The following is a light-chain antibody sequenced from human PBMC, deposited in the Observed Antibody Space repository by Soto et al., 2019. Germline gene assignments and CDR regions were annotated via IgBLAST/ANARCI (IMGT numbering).Light chain of an antibody. V-gene: IGKV3-20*01. J-gene: IGKJ1*01. Sequence: ILVTQSPGTLSLSSGGRATLSCRARQRVSSSYLAWYQQKPGQAPRLLIYGASSRATGIPDRFSGSGSGTDFTLTISRLDPEDFAVYYCQQYVSSQTFSQGTKVEIK. CDR1: QRVSSSY. CDR3: QQYVSSQT. CDR2: GAS.